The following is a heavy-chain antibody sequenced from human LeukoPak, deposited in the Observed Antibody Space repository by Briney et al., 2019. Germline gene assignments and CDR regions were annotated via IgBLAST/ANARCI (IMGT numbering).Heavy chain of an antibody. CDR1: GYSFTSYW. CDR3: ARHESFCSGGSCYSVLFDY. D-gene: IGHD2-15*01. V-gene: IGHV5-10-1*01. CDR2: IDPSDSYT. Sequence: GESLKTSCKGSGYSFTSYWISWVRQMPGKGLEWMGRIDPSDSYTNYSPSFRGHVTISADKSISTAYLQWSSLKVSDTAMYYCARHESFCSGGSCYSVLFDYWGQGTLVTVSS. J-gene: IGHJ4*02.